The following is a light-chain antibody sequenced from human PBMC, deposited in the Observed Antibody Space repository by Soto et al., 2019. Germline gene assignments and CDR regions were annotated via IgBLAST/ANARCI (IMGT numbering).Light chain of an antibody. CDR3: QQYYSYRT. J-gene: IGKJ1*01. Sequence: DIQMTQSPSILSASVGDRVTITCRASQSISSWLAWYQQKPGKAPKLLIYAASTLQSGVPSRFSGSGSGTDFTLTISCLQSEDFATYYCQQYYSYRTFGQGTKVDI. CDR1: QSISSW. CDR2: AAS. V-gene: IGKV1-5*01.